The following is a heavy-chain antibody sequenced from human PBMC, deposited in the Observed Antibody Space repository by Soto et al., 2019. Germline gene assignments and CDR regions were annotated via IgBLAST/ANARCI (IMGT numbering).Heavy chain of an antibody. CDR3: ARGNRREAARSYWCFDL. J-gene: IGHJ2*01. CDR2: MYHSGGA. D-gene: IGHD6-6*01. V-gene: IGHV4-34*01. Sequence: SETLSLTCDVSGGSFSDYYWSWIRQPPGKGLEWIGEMYHSGGADYSPSLKSRVTISIDASKRQFSLKLSSVTAADTAVYFCARGNRREAARSYWCFDLWGRGTQVTVSS. CDR1: GGSFSDYY.